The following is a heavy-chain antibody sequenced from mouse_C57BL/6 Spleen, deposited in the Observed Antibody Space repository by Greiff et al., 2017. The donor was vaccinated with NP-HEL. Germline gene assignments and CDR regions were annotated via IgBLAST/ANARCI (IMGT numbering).Heavy chain of an antibody. J-gene: IGHJ3*01. CDR2: ISDGGSYT. CDR1: GFTFSSYA. Sequence: EVKVVESGGGLVKPGGSLKLSCAASGFTFSSYAMSWVRQTPEKRLEWVATISDGGSYTYYPDNVKGRFTISRDNAKNNLYLQMSHLKSEDTAMYYCAREEAYDYDWFAYWGQGTLVTVSA. D-gene: IGHD2-4*01. CDR3: AREEAYDYDWFAY. V-gene: IGHV5-4*01.